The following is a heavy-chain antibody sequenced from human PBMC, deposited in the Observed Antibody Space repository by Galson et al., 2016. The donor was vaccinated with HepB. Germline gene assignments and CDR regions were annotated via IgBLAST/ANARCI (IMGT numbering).Heavy chain of an antibody. J-gene: IGHJ3*02. Sequence: PALVKPTQTLTLTCTFSGFSLSTSGVGVGWIRQPPGKALEWLGVIYWNDDKRYSPSLKSRLTITKDTSKNQVVLTRTNMDPVDTATYYCAHPTTMTTLAPYAFDIWGQGTVVTVSS. CDR1: GFSLSTSGVG. D-gene: IGHD4-17*01. CDR3: AHPTTMTTLAPYAFDI. CDR2: IYWNDDK. V-gene: IGHV2-5*01.